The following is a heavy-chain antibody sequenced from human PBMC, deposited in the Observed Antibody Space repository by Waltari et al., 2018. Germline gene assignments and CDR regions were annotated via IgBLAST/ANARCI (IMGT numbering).Heavy chain of an antibody. J-gene: IGHJ4*02. Sequence: EVQLVESGGGLVQPGGSLRLSCAASGFTLSSFWMNGVRQTTGKGLEWVAGIKQDGSEKYYADSVKGRFTISRDNAKNSLYLQMNSLRAEDTAVYYCATSGWYCFDYWGQGTLVTVSS. D-gene: IGHD6-19*01. V-gene: IGHV3-7*01. CDR1: GFTLSSFW. CDR3: ATSGWYCFDY. CDR2: IKQDGSEK.